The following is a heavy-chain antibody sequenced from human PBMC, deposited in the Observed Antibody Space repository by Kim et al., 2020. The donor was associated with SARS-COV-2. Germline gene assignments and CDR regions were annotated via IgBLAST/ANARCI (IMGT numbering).Heavy chain of an antibody. CDR2: ISYSGNS. J-gene: IGHJ6*02. V-gene: IGHV4-59*01. CDR3: ARDLLSNYHFWSGYKEGGSKYYFGMHV. CDR1: GDSIGGYD. Sequence: SETLSLTCTVSGDSIGGYDWNWIRQAPGKGLEWIGSISYSGNSNYNPSLKSRITISVDTSKNQLSLLLSSVTAADTAVYFCARDLLSNYHFWSGYKEGGSKYYFGMHVWGQGTTVPVSS. D-gene: IGHD3-3*02.